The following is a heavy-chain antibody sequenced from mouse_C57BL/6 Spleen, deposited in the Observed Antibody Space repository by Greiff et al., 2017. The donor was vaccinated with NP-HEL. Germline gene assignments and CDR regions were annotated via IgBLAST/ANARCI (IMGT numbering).Heavy chain of an antibody. Sequence: QVHVKQPGAELVMPGASVKLSCKASGYTFTSYWMHWVKQRPGQGLEWIGEIDPSDSYTNYNQKFKGKSTLTVDKSSSTAYMQLSRLTSEDSAVYYCEILELRGFAYGGQGTRVTVSA. CDR2: IDPSDSYT. CDR1: GYTFTSYW. CDR3: EILELRGFAY. D-gene: IGHD1-1*01. J-gene: IGHJ3*01. V-gene: IGHV1-69*01.